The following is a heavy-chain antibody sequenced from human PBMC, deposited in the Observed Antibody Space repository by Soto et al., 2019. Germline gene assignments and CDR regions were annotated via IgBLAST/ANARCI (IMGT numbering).Heavy chain of an antibody. Sequence: QVQLQESGPGLVKPSQTLSLTCTVSGGSISSGDYYWSWIRQPPGKGLEWIGYIYYSGRTYYNPSLKSRVSISVYTSKNQFSLKLSSVTAADTAVYYCASHDYAHYGMDVWGQGTTVTVSS. J-gene: IGHJ6*02. CDR3: ASHDYAHYGMDV. V-gene: IGHV4-30-4*01. CDR1: GGSISSGDYY. D-gene: IGHD3-16*01. CDR2: IYYSGRT.